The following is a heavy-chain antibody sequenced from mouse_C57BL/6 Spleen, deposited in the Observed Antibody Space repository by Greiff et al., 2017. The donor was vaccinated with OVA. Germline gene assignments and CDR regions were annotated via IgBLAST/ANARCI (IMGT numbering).Heavy chain of an antibody. CDR2: INPNNGGT. D-gene: IGHD2-12*01. CDR3: ARIVTTGYYFDY. Sequence: EVQLQQSGPELVKPGASVKIPCKASGYTFTDYNMDWVKQSHGKSLEWIGDINPNNGGTIYNQKFKGKATLTVDKSSSTAYMELRSLTSEDTSVYYCARIVTTGYYFDYWGQGTTLTVSS. J-gene: IGHJ2*01. CDR1: GYTFTDYN. V-gene: IGHV1-18*01.